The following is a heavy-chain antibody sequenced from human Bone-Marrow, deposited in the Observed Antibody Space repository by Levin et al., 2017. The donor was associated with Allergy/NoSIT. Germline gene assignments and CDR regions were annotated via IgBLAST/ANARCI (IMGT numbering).Heavy chain of an antibody. V-gene: IGHV3-7*01. CDR2: INQDGSVK. D-gene: IGHD6-6*01. Sequence: GGSLRLSCAASGFTFSRYWMSWVRQAPGKGLEWVANINQDGSVKYYVDSLKGRFTTSRDNAKNSLYVQMNSLRVEDTAVDYCARIGYSSSATDYWGRGTLVTVSA. J-gene: IGHJ4*02. CDR1: GFTFSRYW. CDR3: ARIGYSSSATDY.